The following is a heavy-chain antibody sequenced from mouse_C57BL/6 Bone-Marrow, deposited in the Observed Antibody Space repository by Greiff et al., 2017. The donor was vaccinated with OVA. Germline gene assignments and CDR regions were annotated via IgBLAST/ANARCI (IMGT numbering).Heavy chain of an antibody. Sequence: EVQGVESGGDLVKPGGSLKLSCAASGFTFSSYGMSWVRQTPDKRLEWVATISSGGSYTYYPDSVKGRFTISRDNAKNTLYLQMSSLKSEDTAMYYCARHGDLHYYGSSYGCFAYWGQGTLVTVSA. CDR1: GFTFSSYG. V-gene: IGHV5-6*01. J-gene: IGHJ3*01. D-gene: IGHD1-1*01. CDR2: ISSGGSYT. CDR3: ARHGDLHYYGSSYGCFAY.